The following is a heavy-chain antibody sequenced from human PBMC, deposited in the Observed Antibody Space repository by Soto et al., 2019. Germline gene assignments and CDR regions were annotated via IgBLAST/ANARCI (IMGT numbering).Heavy chain of an antibody. Sequence: QVPLVQSGAEVKKPGASVKVSCKASGYTFTSYAMHWVRQAPGQRLEWMGWINAGNGNTKYSQKFQGRVTITRDTSASTAYMELSSLRSEDTAVYYCARDIVVVPAAHSWGYYYYMDVWGKGTTVTVSS. CDR3: ARDIVVVPAAHSWGYYYYMDV. V-gene: IGHV1-3*01. CDR1: GYTFTSYA. CDR2: INAGNGNT. J-gene: IGHJ6*03. D-gene: IGHD2-2*01.